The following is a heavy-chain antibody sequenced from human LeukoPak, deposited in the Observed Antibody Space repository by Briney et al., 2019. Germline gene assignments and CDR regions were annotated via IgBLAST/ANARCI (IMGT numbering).Heavy chain of an antibody. CDR3: AKPFIVGATGYYYYYMDV. CDR2: ISGSGGTT. Sequence: GGSLRLSCAAFGFTFSRYDMSWVRQAPGKGLEWVSAISGSGGTTHYADSVKGRFTISRDNSKNTLYLQMNSLRVEDTAVYYCAKPFIVGATGYYYYYMDVWGKGTTVTVAS. D-gene: IGHD1-26*01. CDR1: GFTFSRYD. J-gene: IGHJ6*03. V-gene: IGHV3-23*01.